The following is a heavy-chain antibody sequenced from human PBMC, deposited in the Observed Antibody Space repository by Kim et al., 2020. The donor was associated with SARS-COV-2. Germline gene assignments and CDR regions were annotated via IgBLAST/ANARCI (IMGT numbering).Heavy chain of an antibody. CDR2: ISSSSSYI. CDR1: GFTFSSYS. CDR3: ARDLKVILLWFGELSPDYYGMDV. V-gene: IGHV3-21*01. Sequence: GGSLRLSCAASGFTFSSYSMNWVRQAPGKGLEWVSSISSSSSYIYYADSVKGRFTISRDNAKNSLYLQMNSLRAEDTAVYYCARDLKVILLWFGELSPDYYGMDVWGQGTTVTVSS. D-gene: IGHD3-10*01. J-gene: IGHJ6*02.